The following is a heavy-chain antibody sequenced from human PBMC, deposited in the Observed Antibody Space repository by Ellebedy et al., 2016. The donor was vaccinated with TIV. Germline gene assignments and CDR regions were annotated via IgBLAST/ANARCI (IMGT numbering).Heavy chain of an antibody. Sequence: SVKVSXKASGGTFSSYAISWVRQAPGQGLEWMGRIIPILGIANYAQKFQGRVTITADESTSTAYMELSSLRSEDTAVYYCAEARDGYNYYFDYWGQGTLVTVSS. CDR1: GGTFSSYA. V-gene: IGHV1-69*04. J-gene: IGHJ4*02. D-gene: IGHD5-24*01. CDR2: IIPILGIA. CDR3: AEARDGYNYYFDY.